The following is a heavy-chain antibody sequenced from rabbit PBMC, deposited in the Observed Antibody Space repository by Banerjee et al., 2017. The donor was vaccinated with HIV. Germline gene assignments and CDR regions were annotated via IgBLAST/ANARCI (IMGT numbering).Heavy chain of an antibody. V-gene: IGHV1S45*01. Sequence: QEQLEESGGDLVKPEGSLTLTCSASGFSFSGYWMYWVRQAPGKGLEWIAYIYPDNGITDYASWTKGRFNISKTSSTTVTLQMTSLTVADTATYFCARFLVYDDYGDHLNYFNLWGQGTLVTVS. J-gene: IGHJ4*01. D-gene: IGHD2-1*01. CDR1: GFSFSGYW. CDR3: ARFLVYDDYGDHLNYFNL. CDR2: IYPDNGIT.